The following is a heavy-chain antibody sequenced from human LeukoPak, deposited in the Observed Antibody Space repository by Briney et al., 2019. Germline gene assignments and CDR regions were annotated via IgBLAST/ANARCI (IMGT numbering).Heavy chain of an antibody. J-gene: IGHJ4*02. CDR2: IYHSGST. CDR3: ARGERFLEWLLFDY. V-gene: IGHV4-30-2*01. D-gene: IGHD3-3*01. Sequence: PSQILSLTCAVTDGSISSGSYSWSWIRQPPGKGLEWIGYIYHSGSTYYNPSLKSRVTISVDRSKNQFSLKLSSVTAADTAVYYCARGERFLEWLLFDYWGQGTLVTVSS. CDR1: DGSISSGSYS.